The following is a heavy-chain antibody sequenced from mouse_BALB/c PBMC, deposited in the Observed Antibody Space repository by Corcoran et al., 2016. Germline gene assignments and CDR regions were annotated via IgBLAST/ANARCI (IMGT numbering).Heavy chain of an antibody. V-gene: IGHV1-26*01. CDR1: GYSFTGYY. D-gene: IGHD2-14*01. Sequence: EVQLQQSGPELVKPGASVKISCKASGYSFTGYYMHWVKQSHVKSLEWIGRINPYNGATSYNLNFKDKASLTVDKSSSTAYMELHSLTSEDSAVYYCAGYLSAMDYWGQGTSVTVSS. CDR3: AGYLSAMDY. J-gene: IGHJ4*01. CDR2: INPYNGAT.